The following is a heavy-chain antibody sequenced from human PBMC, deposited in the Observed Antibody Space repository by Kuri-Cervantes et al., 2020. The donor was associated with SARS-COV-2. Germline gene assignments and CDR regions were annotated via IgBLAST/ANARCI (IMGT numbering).Heavy chain of an antibody. V-gene: IGHV3-33*08. CDR2: IWYDGSNK. D-gene: IGHD2-15*01. CDR3: AREKNALKIYCSGGSCQVHWFDP. J-gene: IGHJ5*02. CDR1: GFTFSSYG. Sequence: GGSLRLSCAASGFTFSSYGMHWVRQAPGKGLEWVAVIWYDGSNKYYADSVKGRFTISRDNSKNTLYLQMNSLRAEDTAVYYCAREKNALKIYCSGGSCQVHWFDPWGQGTLVTVSS.